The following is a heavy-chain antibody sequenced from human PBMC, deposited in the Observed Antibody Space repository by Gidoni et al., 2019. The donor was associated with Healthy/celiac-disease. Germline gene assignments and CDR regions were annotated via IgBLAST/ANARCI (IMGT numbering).Heavy chain of an antibody. V-gene: IGHV1-69*08. CDR3: ARDGDTMIVVNYYYGMDV. CDR1: GGTFSSYT. CDR2: IIPILGIA. J-gene: IGHJ6*02. D-gene: IGHD3-22*01. Sequence: QVQLVQSGAEVTKPGSSVKFSCKSSGGTFSSYTISWVRKAPGQGLEWMGRIIPILGIANYAQKFQGRVTITADKSTSTADMELSSLRSEDTAVYYCARDGDTMIVVNYYYGMDVWGQGTTVTVSS.